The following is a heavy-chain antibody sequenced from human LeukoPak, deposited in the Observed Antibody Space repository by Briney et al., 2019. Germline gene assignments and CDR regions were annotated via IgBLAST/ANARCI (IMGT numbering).Heavy chain of an antibody. CDR3: ARAPGYRGFLDY. CDR1: GFTFSSYS. CDR2: ISTSSSYI. Sequence: GGSLRLSCAASGFTFSSYSMNWVRQAPGKGLEWVSSISTSSSYIYYADSVKGRFTISRDNAKNSLYLQMNSLRAEDTAVYYCARAPGYRGFLDYWGQGTLVTVSS. J-gene: IGHJ4*02. V-gene: IGHV3-21*01. D-gene: IGHD6-13*01.